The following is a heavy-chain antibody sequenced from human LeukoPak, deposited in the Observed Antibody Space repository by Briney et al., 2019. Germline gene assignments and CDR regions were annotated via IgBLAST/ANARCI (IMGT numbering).Heavy chain of an antibody. CDR2: ISGSGDSA. CDR1: GFTFSSYA. J-gene: IGHJ4*02. V-gene: IGHV3-23*01. D-gene: IGHD3-10*01. CDR3: ARVFAVTMVRGKLTFDY. Sequence: PGGSLRLSCAASGFTFSSYAMSWVRQAPGKGLEWVSAISGSGDSAYYVDPVKGRFTISRDNSKNTLYLQMSSLRAEDTAFYYCARVFAVTMVRGKLTFDYWGQGTLVTVSS.